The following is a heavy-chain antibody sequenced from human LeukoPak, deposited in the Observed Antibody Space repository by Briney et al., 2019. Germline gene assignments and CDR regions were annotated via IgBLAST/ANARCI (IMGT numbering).Heavy chain of an antibody. J-gene: IGHJ4*02. CDR3: ARARAYSSSLFNF. Sequence: SETLSLTCTVSGGSISNYYWNWIRQAPGKGLEWIGYIYYSGSTNYNPSLKSRVTISLDTSQNQFSLNLSSVTAADTAVYYCARARAYSSSLFNFWGQGTLVTVSS. CDR2: IYYSGST. V-gene: IGHV4-59*01. CDR1: GGSISNYY. D-gene: IGHD6-6*01.